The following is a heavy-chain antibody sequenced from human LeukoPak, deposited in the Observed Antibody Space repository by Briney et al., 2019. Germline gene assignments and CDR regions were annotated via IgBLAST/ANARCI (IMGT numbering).Heavy chain of an antibody. D-gene: IGHD3-10*01. CDR1: GGSISSYY. Sequence: SETLSLTCTVSGGSISSYYWSWIRQPAGKGLEWIGRIYTSGSTNYNPSLKSRVTMSVDTSKNQFSLKLSSVTAADTAVYYCARDKWFGELFPRWFDPWGQGTLVTVSS. J-gene: IGHJ5*02. CDR2: IYTSGST. CDR3: ARDKWFGELFPRWFDP. V-gene: IGHV4-4*07.